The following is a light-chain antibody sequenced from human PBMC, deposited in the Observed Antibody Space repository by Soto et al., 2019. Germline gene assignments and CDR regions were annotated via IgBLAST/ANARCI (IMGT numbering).Light chain of an antibody. CDR3: QQYNNWPRT. V-gene: IGKV3-15*01. CDR2: GAS. J-gene: IGKJ2*01. Sequence: EIVMTQSPATLSVSPGERATVSCRASQSVSSNLAWYQQKPGQAPRLLIYGASTRATGIPARLSGSGSGTEFTLTSGSLQSEDFAVYYCQQYNNWPRTFGQGTKLEIK. CDR1: QSVSSN.